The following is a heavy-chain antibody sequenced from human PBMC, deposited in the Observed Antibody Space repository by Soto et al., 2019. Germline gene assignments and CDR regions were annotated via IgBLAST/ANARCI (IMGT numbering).Heavy chain of an antibody. CDR3: ARETYYSGHVISNLDL. CDR1: GFTFSTYA. J-gene: IGHJ2*01. V-gene: IGHV3-30-3*01. D-gene: IGHD5-12*01. Sequence: VPLVESGGGVVQPGGSLRLSCAASGFTFSTYAMQWVRQAPGKGLEWVAVVSSEGATQFYADSVKGRFTISRDNSKNSLYLQMSSLTIEDAAIYYCARETYYSGHVISNLDLWGRGTLVTVSS. CDR2: VSSEGATQ.